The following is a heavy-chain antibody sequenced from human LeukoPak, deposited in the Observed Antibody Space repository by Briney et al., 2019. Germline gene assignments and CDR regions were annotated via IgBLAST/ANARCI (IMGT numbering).Heavy chain of an antibody. D-gene: IGHD2-15*01. CDR1: GYTFTSND. J-gene: IGHJ5*01. CDR3: ARGPSCSGLSCPYWFHP. CDR2: MNPNSGNT. Sequence: ASVTDSFKATGYTFTSNDINWVRQATGQGLEWMGWMNPNSGNTGYAQKFQGRLTMTRNTSISTAYMEMSSLRSDDTAVYYCARGPSCSGLSCPYWFHPWGQGMLVTFSS. V-gene: IGHV1-8*01.